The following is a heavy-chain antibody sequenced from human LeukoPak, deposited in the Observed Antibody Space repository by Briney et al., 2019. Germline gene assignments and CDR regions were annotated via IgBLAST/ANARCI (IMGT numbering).Heavy chain of an antibody. V-gene: IGHV4-59*01. J-gene: IGHJ4*02. D-gene: IGHD3-10*01. Sequence: ETLSLTCTVSGGSISSYCWSWIRQPPGKGLEWIGYIYYSGSTNYNPSLKSRVTISVDTSKNQFSLKLSSVTAADTAVYYCARGQPRGFEFDYWGQGTLVTVSS. CDR2: IYYSGST. CDR1: GGSISSYC. CDR3: ARGQPRGFEFDY.